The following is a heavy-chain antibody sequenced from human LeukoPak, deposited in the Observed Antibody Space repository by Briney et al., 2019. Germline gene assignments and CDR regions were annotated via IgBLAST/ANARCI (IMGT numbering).Heavy chain of an antibody. J-gene: IGHJ4*02. V-gene: IGHV4-34*01. Sequence: SSETLSLTCAVYGGSFSGYYWSWIRQPPGKGLEWIGEINHSGSTNYNPSLKSRVTISVDTSKNQFSLKLSSVTAADTAVYYCATTASSGGYGGRYWGQGTLVTVSS. CDR1: GGSFSGYY. CDR2: INHSGST. D-gene: IGHD4-23*01. CDR3: ATTASSGGYGGRY.